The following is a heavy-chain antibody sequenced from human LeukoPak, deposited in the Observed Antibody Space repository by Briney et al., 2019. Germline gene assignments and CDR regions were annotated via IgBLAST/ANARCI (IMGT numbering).Heavy chain of an antibody. D-gene: IGHD4/OR15-4a*01. CDR2: MYYSGNT. Sequence: SETLSLTCTVSGGSISSRSYYWGWIRQPPGKGLEWIGSMYYSGNTYYNSSLKSRVTISVDTSKNQFSLKLSSVTAADTAVYYCARKVRPDYSRFDYWGQGTLVTVSS. CDR1: GGSISSRSYY. CDR3: ARKVRPDYSRFDY. J-gene: IGHJ4*02. V-gene: IGHV4-39*01.